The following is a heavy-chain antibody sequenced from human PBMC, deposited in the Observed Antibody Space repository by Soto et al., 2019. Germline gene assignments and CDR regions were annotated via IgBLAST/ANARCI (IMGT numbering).Heavy chain of an antibody. D-gene: IGHD1-1*01. CDR2: IYYSGST. V-gene: IGHV4-39*01. CDR1: GGSIRSSSYY. J-gene: IGHJ4*02. Sequence: PSETLSLTYNFSGGSIRSSSYYWGWIRQPPGKGLEWIGSIYYSGSTYYNPSLKSRVTISVDTSKNQFSLKLTSVTAADTAVYYCARHSNEYRKSLDYWGQGTLVTVS. CDR3: ARHSNEYRKSLDY.